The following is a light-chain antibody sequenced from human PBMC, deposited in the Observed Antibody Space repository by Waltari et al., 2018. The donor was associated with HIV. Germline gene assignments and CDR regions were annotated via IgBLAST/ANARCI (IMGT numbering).Light chain of an antibody. CDR2: QDD. Sequence: SHELTQPPSVSVSPGQTASITCSGDYLGGTHASWYQQKPGQSPVLVIYQDDKRPSGIPERFSGSNSGNTATLTITGTQAMDEADYYCQAWDSSTVLFGGGTKLTVL. J-gene: IGLJ2*01. CDR3: QAWDSSTVL. CDR1: YLGGTH. V-gene: IGLV3-1*01.